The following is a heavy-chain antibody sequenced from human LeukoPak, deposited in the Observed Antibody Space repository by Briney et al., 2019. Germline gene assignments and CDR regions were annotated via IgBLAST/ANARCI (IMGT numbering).Heavy chain of an antibody. D-gene: IGHD5-18*01. Sequence: GGSLRLSCAAFGFTLSSYAIHWVRQAPGKGLEWVAVMSFDVRNTYYSESVKGRFTITRDNFRNTLYLQMNSLRTEDTAVYYCAFLEGYSYGTGSSYGTDVWGQGTAVTVS. V-gene: IGHV3-30*03. CDR1: GFTLSSYA. CDR3: AFLEGYSYGTGSSYGTDV. CDR2: MSFDVRNT. J-gene: IGHJ6*02.